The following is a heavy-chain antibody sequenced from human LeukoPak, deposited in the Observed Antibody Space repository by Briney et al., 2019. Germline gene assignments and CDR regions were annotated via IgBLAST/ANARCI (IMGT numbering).Heavy chain of an antibody. CDR3: AKVGYCSSTSCFDY. CDR2: IRYDGSNK. Sequence: PGGSLRLSCAASGFTFSSYGMHWVRQAPGKGLEWVAFIRYDGSNKYYADSVKGRFTISRDNSKNTLYLQMNSLGAEDTAVYYCAKVGYCSSTSCFDYWGQGTLVTVSS. J-gene: IGHJ4*02. CDR1: GFTFSSYG. D-gene: IGHD2-2*01. V-gene: IGHV3-30*02.